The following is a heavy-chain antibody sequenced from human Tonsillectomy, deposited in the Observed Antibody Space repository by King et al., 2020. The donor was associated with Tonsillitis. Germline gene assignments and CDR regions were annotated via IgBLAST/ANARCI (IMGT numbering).Heavy chain of an antibody. V-gene: IGHV4-4*07. Sequence: VQLQESGPGLVKPSETLSLTCTVSGGSISSYYWSWIRQPAGKGLEWIGRIYTSGSTNYNPSLKSRVTMSVDTSKNQFSLKLSSVTAADTAVYYCARDHDWNDVVYFDYWGHGTLVTVSS. CDR3: ARDHDWNDVVYFDY. J-gene: IGHJ4*01. D-gene: IGHD1-1*01. CDR1: GGSISSYY. CDR2: IYTSGST.